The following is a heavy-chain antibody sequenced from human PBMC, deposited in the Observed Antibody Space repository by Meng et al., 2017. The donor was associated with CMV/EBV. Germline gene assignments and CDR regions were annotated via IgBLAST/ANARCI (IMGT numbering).Heavy chain of an antibody. CDR3: ASTMYSSSSVDY. CDR2: IYYSGST. V-gene: IGHV4-59*01. CDR1: GGSISSYY. J-gene: IGHJ4*02. D-gene: IGHD6-6*01. Sequence: GSLRLSCTVSGGSISSYYWSWIRQPPGKGLEWIGYIYYSGSTNYNPSLKSRVTISVDTSKNQFSLKLSSVTAADTAVYYCASTMYSSSSVDYWGRGTLVTVSS.